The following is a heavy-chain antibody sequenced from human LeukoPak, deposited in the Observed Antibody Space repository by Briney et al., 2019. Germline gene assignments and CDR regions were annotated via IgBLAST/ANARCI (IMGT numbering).Heavy chain of an antibody. J-gene: IGHJ4*02. CDR1: GGSTSSYY. CDR2: IYYSGST. V-gene: IGHV4-59*01. CDR3: ASHSGSYGNYFDY. Sequence: PSETLSLTCTVSGGSTSSYYWSWIRQPPGKGLEWIGYIYYSGSTNYNPSLKSRVTISVDTSKNQFSLKLSSVTAADTAVYYCASHSGSYGNYFDYWGQGTLVTVSS. D-gene: IGHD1-26*01.